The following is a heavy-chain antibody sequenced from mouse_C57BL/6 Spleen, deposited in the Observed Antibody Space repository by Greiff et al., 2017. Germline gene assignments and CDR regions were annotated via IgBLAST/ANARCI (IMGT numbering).Heavy chain of an antibody. J-gene: IGHJ1*03. V-gene: IGHV2-2*01. CDR1: GFSLTSYG. CDR2: IGSGGST. CDR3: ARNYYGSSYGYFDV. D-gene: IGHD1-1*01. Sequence: QVQLKQSGPGLVQPSQSLSITCTVSGFSLTSYGVHWVRQSPGKGLEWLGVIGSGGSTDYNAAFISSLRISKDNSKSPVFFIKNSLQADDTAIYYCARNYYGSSYGYFDVWGTGTTVTVSS.